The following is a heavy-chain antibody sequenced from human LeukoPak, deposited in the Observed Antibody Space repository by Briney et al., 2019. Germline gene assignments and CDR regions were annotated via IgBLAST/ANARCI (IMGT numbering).Heavy chain of an antibody. CDR3: ARGTVQTGWFDP. CDR1: GGTFSSYA. V-gene: IGHV1-69*04. Sequence: GASVKVSCKASGGTFSSYAISWVRQAPGQGLEWMGMIIPIFGIANYAQKFQGRVTITADKSTSTAYMELSSLRSEDTAVYYCARGTVQTGWFDPWGQGTLVTVSS. D-gene: IGHD1-1*01. J-gene: IGHJ5*02. CDR2: IIPIFGIA.